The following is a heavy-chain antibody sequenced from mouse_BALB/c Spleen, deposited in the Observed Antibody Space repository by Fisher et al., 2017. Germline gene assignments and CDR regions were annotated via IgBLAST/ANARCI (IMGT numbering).Heavy chain of an antibody. D-gene: IGHD4-1*01. Sequence: KFKGKATLTVDKSSSTAYMELSSLTSEDSAVYYCARGVLTGTGAMDYWGQGTSVTVSS. V-gene: IGHV1-26*01. J-gene: IGHJ4*01. CDR3: ARGVLTGTGAMDY.